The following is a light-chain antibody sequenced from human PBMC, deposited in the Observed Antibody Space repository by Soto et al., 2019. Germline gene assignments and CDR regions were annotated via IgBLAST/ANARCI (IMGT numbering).Light chain of an antibody. CDR3: CSYTSLSTVV. Sequence: QSVLTQPASVSGSPGQSITISCTGTSSDVGGYNHVSWYQHSPGKAPKLILFAVSDRPSGVSHRFSGSKSGNTASLTFSGLQADDEADYYCCSYTSLSTVVFGGGTKLTVL. V-gene: IGLV2-14*01. CDR2: AVS. CDR1: SSDVGGYNH. J-gene: IGLJ2*01.